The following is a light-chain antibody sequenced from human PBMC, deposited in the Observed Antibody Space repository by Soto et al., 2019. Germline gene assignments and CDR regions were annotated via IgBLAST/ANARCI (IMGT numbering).Light chain of an antibody. CDR1: SSDIGDYNY. J-gene: IGLJ1*01. CDR2: EVT. V-gene: IGLV2-8*01. Sequence: QSVRTQPPSASWSPGQSVTFSCTGTSSDIGDYNYVSWYQQHPGKAPKLMIYEVTKRPSGVPDRFSGSKSGNTASLTVSGLQADDEADYYCSSYAGNNNYVFGTGTKVTVL. CDR3: SSYAGNNNYV.